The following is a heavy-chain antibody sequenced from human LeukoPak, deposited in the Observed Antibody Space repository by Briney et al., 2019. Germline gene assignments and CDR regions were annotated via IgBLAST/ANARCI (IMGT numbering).Heavy chain of an antibody. D-gene: IGHD2-2*02. CDR2: INPSGGST. CDR1: GYTFTSYY. CDR3: ARALGYCSSTSCYTLDY. V-gene: IGHV1-46*03. Sequence: ASVKVSCKASGYTFTSYYMHWVRQAPGQGLEWMGIINPSGGSTSYAQKLQGRVTMTRDTSTSTVYMELSSLRSEDTAVYYCARALGYCSSTSCYTLDYWGQGTLVTVSS. J-gene: IGHJ4*02.